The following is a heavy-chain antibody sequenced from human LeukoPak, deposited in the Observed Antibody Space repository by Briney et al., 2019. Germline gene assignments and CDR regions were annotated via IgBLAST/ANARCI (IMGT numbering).Heavy chain of an antibody. V-gene: IGHV1-8*01. CDR2: MNPNSGNT. J-gene: IGHJ4*02. CDR3: ARGVAAAGLKDY. D-gene: IGHD6-13*01. Sequence: ASVKVSCKASGYTFTSYDINWVRRATGQGLEWMGWMNPNSGNTGYAQKFQGRVTMTSNPSISTAYMELSALRSEDTAVYYCARGVAAAGLKDYWGQGTLVTVSS. CDR1: GYTFTSYD.